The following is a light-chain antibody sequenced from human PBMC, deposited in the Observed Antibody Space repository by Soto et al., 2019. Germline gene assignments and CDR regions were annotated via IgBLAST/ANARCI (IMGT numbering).Light chain of an antibody. CDR3: QQFKNYPIT. Sequence: EIVMTQSPATLSVSPGERATLSCRASQNVFTNLAWYQQKPGQAPRLLIYGASTRATGIPARFSGSGSGTDFTLTISSLHPEDFAVYFCQQFKNYPITFGQGTRLEIK. CDR1: QNVFTN. CDR2: GAS. J-gene: IGKJ5*01. V-gene: IGKV3-15*01.